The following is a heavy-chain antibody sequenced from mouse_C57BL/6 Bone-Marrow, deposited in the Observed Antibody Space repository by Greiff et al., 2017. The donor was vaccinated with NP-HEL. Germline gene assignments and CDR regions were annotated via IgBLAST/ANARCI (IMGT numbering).Heavy chain of an antibody. J-gene: IGHJ2*01. Sequence: VQLQQSGPGLVQPSPSLSITCTVSGFSLTSYGVHWVRQSPGKGLEWLGVIWSGGSTDYNAAFISRLSISKDNSKSQVFFKMNSLQADDTAIYYCARMSSRGGYWGQGTTLTVSS. CDR2: IWSGGST. CDR3: ARMSSRGGY. CDR1: GFSLTSYG. V-gene: IGHV2-2*01. D-gene: IGHD1-1*01.